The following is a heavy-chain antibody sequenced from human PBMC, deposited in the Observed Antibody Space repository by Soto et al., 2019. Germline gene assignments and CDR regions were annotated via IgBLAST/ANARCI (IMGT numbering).Heavy chain of an antibody. V-gene: IGHV3-7*01. D-gene: IGHD6-13*01. CDR2: IKQDGSEK. CDR3: ASSSSSWYAGNFDY. CDR1: GFTFSSYW. Sequence: GGSLRLSCAASGFTFSSYWMSWVRQAPGKGLEWVANIKQDGSEKYYVDSVKGRFTISRDNAKNSLYLQMNSLRAEDTAVYYCASSSSSWYAGNFDYWGQGTLVTVSS. J-gene: IGHJ4*02.